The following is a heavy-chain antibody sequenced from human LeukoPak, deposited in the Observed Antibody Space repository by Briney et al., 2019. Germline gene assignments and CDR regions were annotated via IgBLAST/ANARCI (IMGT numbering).Heavy chain of an antibody. D-gene: IGHD2-2*01. CDR3: ARGRGRSTERTYYYYYGMDV. Sequence: SETLSLTCTVSGGSISTYYWNWIRQPPGKGLEWIGYIYHSGSTNYNPSLQSRVTISVDTSKNQFSLNLNSVTAADTAVYYCARGRGRSTERTYYYYYGMDVWGQGTTVTVSS. CDR2: IYHSGST. J-gene: IGHJ6*02. V-gene: IGHV4-59*01. CDR1: GGSISTYY.